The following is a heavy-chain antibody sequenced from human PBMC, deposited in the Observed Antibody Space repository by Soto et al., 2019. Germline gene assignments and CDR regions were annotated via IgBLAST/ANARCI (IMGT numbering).Heavy chain of an antibody. V-gene: IGHV4-59*01. CDR2: IYYSGST. D-gene: IGHD4-17*01. CDR3: ARTTEGGWFDP. J-gene: IGHJ5*02. CDR1: GGSISSYY. Sequence: QVQLQESGPGLVKPSETLSLTCTVSGGSISSYYWSWIRQPPGKGLEWIGYIYYSGSTNYNPSLKGRVTISVDTSKNQFSLKLSSVTAADTAVYYCARTTEGGWFDPWGQGTLVTVSS.